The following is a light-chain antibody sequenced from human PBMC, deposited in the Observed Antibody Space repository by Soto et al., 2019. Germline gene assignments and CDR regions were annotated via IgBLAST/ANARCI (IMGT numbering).Light chain of an antibody. Sequence: QSVLTQPPSASGTPGQRVTISCSGSNSNIGSHTVNWYQQLPGTAPKLLMYSNNQRPSGVPDRFSGSKSGTSASLAISGFQSEDEADYYCSVWDDSLNGWVFGGGTKLTVL. V-gene: IGLV1-44*01. CDR2: SNN. CDR1: NSNIGSHT. J-gene: IGLJ3*02. CDR3: SVWDDSLNGWV.